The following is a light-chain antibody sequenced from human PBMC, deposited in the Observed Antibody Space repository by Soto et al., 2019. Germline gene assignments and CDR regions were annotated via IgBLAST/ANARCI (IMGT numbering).Light chain of an antibody. V-gene: IGLV2-8*01. CDR3: SSYGGSNNYV. J-gene: IGLJ1*01. CDR2: EVS. Sequence: QSALTQPPSASGSPGQSVTILCTGTSSDVGGYNFVSWYQLHPGKAPKLMIYEVSKRPSGVPDRFSGSKSGNTASLTVSGLQAEDEADYYCSSYGGSNNYVFGTGTKLTVL. CDR1: SSDVGGYNF.